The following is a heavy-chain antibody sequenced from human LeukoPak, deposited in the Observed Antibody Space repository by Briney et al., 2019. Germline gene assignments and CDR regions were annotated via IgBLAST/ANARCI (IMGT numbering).Heavy chain of an antibody. CDR2: INPNSGGT. V-gene: IGHV1-2*02. CDR1: GYTFTGYY. D-gene: IGHD4-17*01. J-gene: IGHJ4*02. CDR3: ARDTESMTTGDY. Sequence: RASVKVSCKASGYTFTGYYMHWVRQAPGQGLEWMGWINPNSGGTNYAQKFQGRVTMTRDTSISTAYMELSRLRSDDTAVYYCARDTESMTTGDYWGQGTLVTVSS.